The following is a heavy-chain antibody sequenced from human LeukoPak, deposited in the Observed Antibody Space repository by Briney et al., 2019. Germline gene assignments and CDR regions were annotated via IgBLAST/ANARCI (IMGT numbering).Heavy chain of an antibody. V-gene: IGHV3-64D*06. D-gene: IGHD3-10*01. CDR3: VKDHYGSGDY. Sequence: PGGSLRLSCSASGFAFSSYALHWVRQAPGKGPEYVSAITSDGGTTYYADSVKGRFTISRDNSKNTLYLQMSSLRPEDTAVYYCVKDHYGSGDYWGQGTLLTVSS. J-gene: IGHJ4*02. CDR1: GFAFSSYA. CDR2: ITSDGGTT.